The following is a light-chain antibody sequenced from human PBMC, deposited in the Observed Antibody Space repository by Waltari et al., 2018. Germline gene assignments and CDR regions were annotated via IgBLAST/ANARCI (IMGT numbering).Light chain of an antibody. Sequence: DIVMTQSPLSLSVTPGEPASISCRSSQSLLHSSGNTFLDWYLQKPGQSPQLLIYLISTRASGVPDRCSGSGSGTDVTLKISRVEAEDVGVYFCMQARQTPWTFGQGTKVEIK. CDR2: LIS. CDR1: QSLLHSSGNTF. CDR3: MQARQTPWT. J-gene: IGKJ1*01. V-gene: IGKV2-28*01.